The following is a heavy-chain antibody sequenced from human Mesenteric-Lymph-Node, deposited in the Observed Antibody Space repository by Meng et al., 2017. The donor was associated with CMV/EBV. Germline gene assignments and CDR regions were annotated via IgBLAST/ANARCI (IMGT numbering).Heavy chain of an antibody. CDR1: GGSISSSSYY. Sequence: SETLSLTCTVSGGSISSSSYYWGWIRQPPGKGLEWIGSIYYSGSTYYNPSLKSRVTISVDTSKNQFSLKLSSVTAADTAVYYCARALNYYDSSGCFDYWGQGTLVTVSS. J-gene: IGHJ4*02. CDR3: ARALNYYDSSGCFDY. V-gene: IGHV4-39*07. CDR2: IYYSGST. D-gene: IGHD3-22*01.